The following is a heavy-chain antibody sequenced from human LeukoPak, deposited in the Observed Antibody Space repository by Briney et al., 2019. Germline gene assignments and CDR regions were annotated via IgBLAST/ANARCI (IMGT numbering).Heavy chain of an antibody. D-gene: IGHD4-11*01. J-gene: IGHJ3*02. CDR3: TFYSLSDAFDK. V-gene: IGHV3-15*01. CDR2: IKSKADGGTI. Sequence: PGGSLRLSCAASGFTFANAWMNWVRQAPGKGLEWVGRIKSKADGGTITYAASAKDRFVISRDDLKITLYLQMNGLNTDDKAIYYCTFYSLSDAFDKWGQGTMVTVSS. CDR1: GFTFANAW.